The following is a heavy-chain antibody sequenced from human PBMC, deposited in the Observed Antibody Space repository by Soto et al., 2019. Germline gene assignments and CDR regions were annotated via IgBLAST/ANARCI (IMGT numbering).Heavy chain of an antibody. CDR1: GGTFSNHA. CDR3: ARDDATYCGGDCYRYFYYGMDV. D-gene: IGHD2-21*02. V-gene: IGHV1-69*13. Sequence: SVKVSCKASGGTFSNHAISWVRQAPGQGLEWVGGIIPMFPTADYAQRFQGRVTITAGDSTTTVYMELSGLRSEDTAMYYCARDDATYCGGDCYRYFYYGMDVWGQGTTVTVSS. J-gene: IGHJ6*02. CDR2: IIPMFPTA.